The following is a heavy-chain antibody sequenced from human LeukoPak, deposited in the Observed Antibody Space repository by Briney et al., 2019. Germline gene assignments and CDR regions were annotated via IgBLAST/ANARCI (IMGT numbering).Heavy chain of an antibody. CDR2: IYHSGST. CDR3: ARHRSWNWFDP. V-gene: IGHV4-4*02. J-gene: IGHJ5*02. CDR1: GGSIRSSNW. Sequence: SETLSLTCAVSGGSIRSSNWWSWVRQPPGEGLEWIGEIYHSGSTNYNPSLKSRVTISVDTSKNQFSLKLSSVTAADTAVYYCARHRSWNWFDPWGQGTLVTVSS.